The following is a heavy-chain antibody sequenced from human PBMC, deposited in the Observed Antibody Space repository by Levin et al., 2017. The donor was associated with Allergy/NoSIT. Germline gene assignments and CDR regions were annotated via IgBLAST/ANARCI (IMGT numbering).Heavy chain of an antibody. CDR2: IYYSGST. Sequence: SETLSLTCTVSGGSISSSSYYWGWIRQPPGKGLEWIGSIYYSGSTYYNPSLKSRVTISVDTSKNQFSLKLSSVTAADTAVYYCARTYSESITIFGVVISDPGWFDPWGQGTLVTVSS. V-gene: IGHV4-39*01. J-gene: IGHJ5*02. CDR1: GGSISSSSYY. D-gene: IGHD3-3*01. CDR3: ARTYSESITIFGVVISDPGWFDP.